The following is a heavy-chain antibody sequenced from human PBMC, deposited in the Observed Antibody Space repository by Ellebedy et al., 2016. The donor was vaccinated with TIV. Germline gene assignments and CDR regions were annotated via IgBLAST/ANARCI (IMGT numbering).Heavy chain of an antibody. J-gene: IGHJ6*02. Sequence: GGSLRLSCAASGFTFTSYSMHWVRQAPGQGIEWMGIINPSGGSTSYAQKFQGRVTMTRDTSTSTVYMELSSLRSEDTAVYYCARRGYYDSSGYYSYYYYGMDVWGQGTTVTVSS. CDR3: ARRGYYDSSGYYSYYYYGMDV. CDR1: GFTFTSYS. V-gene: IGHV1-46*01. D-gene: IGHD3-22*01. CDR2: INPSGGST.